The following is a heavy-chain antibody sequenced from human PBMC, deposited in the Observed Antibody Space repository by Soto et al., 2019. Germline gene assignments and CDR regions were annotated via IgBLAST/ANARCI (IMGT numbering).Heavy chain of an antibody. V-gene: IGHV4-31*03. Sequence: QVQLQESGPGLVKPSQTLSLTCTVSGDSMTTVGYYWTWSRQHPGQGLEWIGFISYSGSTSYSSSLKARVAIPADTSKTPFSLKLISVTAADTAVYYCTRGDYRGQGTLVTDS. CDR1: GDSMTTVGYY. CDR3: TRGDY. CDR2: ISYSGST. J-gene: IGHJ4*02.